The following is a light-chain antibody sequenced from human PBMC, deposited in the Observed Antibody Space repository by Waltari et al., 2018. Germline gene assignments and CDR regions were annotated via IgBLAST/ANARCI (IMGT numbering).Light chain of an antibody. CDR1: SGHSSNI. J-gene: IGLJ3*02. V-gene: IGLV4-69*01. CDR2: VNSDGSH. Sequence: QLVVTQSPSASAPLGASVKLTCTLSSGHSSNIVAWLQQRPGKGPRYLMKVNSDGSHIKGDDIPDRFSGCSSGAERYLTISSLQPDDEADYYCQTGGHGTWVFGGGTTLTVL. CDR3: QTGGHGTWV.